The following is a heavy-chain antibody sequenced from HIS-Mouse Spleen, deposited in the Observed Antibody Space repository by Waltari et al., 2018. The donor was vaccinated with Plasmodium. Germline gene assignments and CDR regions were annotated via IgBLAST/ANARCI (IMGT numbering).Heavy chain of an antibody. J-gene: IGHJ3*02. Sequence: QLQLQESGPGLVKPSETLSLTRTVSGGSISTYSWPCIRPPPGKGLESIGYIYYSWSTNYNPSLKSRVTISVDTSKNQFSLKLSSVTAADTAVYYCARDCSSTSCLDAFDIWGQGTMVTVSS. CDR3: ARDCSSTSCLDAFDI. CDR2: IYYSWST. CDR1: GGSISTYS. V-gene: IGHV4-59*01. D-gene: IGHD2-2*01.